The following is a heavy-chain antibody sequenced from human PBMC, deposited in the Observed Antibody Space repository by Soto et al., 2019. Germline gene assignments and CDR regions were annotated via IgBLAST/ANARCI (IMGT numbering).Heavy chain of an antibody. CDR1: GFPFSDYY. J-gene: IGHJ4*02. Sequence: QVQLVESGGDLVKPGGSLRLSCAASGFPFSDYYMSWTRQAPGKGLEWVSSIGSSSSYTNYAASVKGRFTISRDNAKNSLYLQMNSLTAEDTAAYCCARRRPSGYYNYWGQGTLVTVSA. V-gene: IGHV3-11*05. D-gene: IGHD3-22*01. CDR2: IGSSSSYT. CDR3: ARRRPSGYYNY.